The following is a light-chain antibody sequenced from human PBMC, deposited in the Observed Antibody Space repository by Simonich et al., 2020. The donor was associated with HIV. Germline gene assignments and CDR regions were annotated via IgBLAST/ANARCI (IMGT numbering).Light chain of an antibody. CDR1: QSGLYSSNNKNY. CDR2: WAS. J-gene: IGKJ2*01. Sequence: DIVMTQSPDSLAVSLGERASINCRSGQSGLYSSNNKNYLAWYQQKPGQPPKLLIYWASTRESGVPDRFSGSESGTDFTLTISCLQAEDVAVYYCHQYYSSPHTFGQGTKLEIK. V-gene: IGKV4-1*01. CDR3: HQYYSSPHT.